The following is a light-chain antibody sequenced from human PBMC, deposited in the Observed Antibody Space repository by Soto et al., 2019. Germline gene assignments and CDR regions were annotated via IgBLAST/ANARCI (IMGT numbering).Light chain of an antibody. V-gene: IGLV2-23*01. CDR2: EGS. J-gene: IGLJ1*01. CDR3: CSSRV. CDR1: SSDVGSYNL. Sequence: QSALTQPASVSGSPGQSITISCTGTSSDVGSYNLVSWYQQHPGKAPKLMIYEGSKRPSGVSNRFSGSKSGNTASLTISGLQAEDEADYYCCSSRVFGTGTKLTVL.